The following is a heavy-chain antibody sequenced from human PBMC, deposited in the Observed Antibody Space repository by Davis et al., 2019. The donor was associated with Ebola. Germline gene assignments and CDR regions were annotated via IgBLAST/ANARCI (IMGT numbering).Heavy chain of an antibody. D-gene: IGHD3-22*01. Sequence: SETLSLTCTVSGGSINRYYWRWIRHRPGTGLEWIGYIHFSGSTNHNPSLKSRVAISVDTSKNQFSLKLSSVTAADTAVYYCAIPNTYYYASSGYYGQYYFDYWGQGTLVTVSS. CDR3: AIPNTYYYASSGYYGQYYFDY. V-gene: IGHV4-59*12. CDR1: GGSINRYY. CDR2: IHFSGST. J-gene: IGHJ4*02.